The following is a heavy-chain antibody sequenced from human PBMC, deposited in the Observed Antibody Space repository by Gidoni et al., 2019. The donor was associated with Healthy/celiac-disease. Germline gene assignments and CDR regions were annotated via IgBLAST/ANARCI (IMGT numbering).Heavy chain of an antibody. D-gene: IGHD1-26*01. CDR1: GGTFSSYA. CDR2: IIPIVVTA. J-gene: IGHJ6*02. Sequence: QVQLVQSGAEAKKPGSSVKVSCKASGGTFSSYAISWVRQAPEHGLEWMGGIIPIVVTAKYAQKFQGRVTITADESTSTAYMELSSLRSEDTAVYYCAREGRVVGTAMTNPEWELLTYYYYYGMDVWGQGTTVTVSS. V-gene: IGHV1-69*01. CDR3: AREGRVVGTAMTNPEWELLTYYYYYGMDV.